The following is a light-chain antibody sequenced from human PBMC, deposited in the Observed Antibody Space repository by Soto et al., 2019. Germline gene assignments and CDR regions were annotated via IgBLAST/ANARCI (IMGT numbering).Light chain of an antibody. CDR3: QQSSTIPRT. CDR2: AAS. J-gene: IGKJ1*01. V-gene: IGKV1-39*01. Sequence: DIQMTQSPSSLSAAIGDRVTISCRSSQHISTYLNWYQHKPGKAPKLLVYAASTLQSGVPSRFSGSGSGTDFRLTTSSLQPEDFATYYCQQSSTIPRTFGQGTKVDI. CDR1: QHISTY.